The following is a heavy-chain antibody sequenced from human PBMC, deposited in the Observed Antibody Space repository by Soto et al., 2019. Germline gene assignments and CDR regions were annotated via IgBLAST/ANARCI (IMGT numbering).Heavy chain of an antibody. Sequence: TLSLTCTVSGGSINSYIYYWGWIRQPPGKGLEWIGNIYYSGTTYYNPSLKSRVTISVDTSKNQFSLNLNSVTAADTAVYYCARLPKTAVVPAAIWFDYWGQGTLVTVPQ. CDR3: ARLPKTAVVPAAIWFDY. CDR2: IYYSGTT. J-gene: IGHJ4*02. CDR1: GGSINSYIYY. D-gene: IGHD2-2*01. V-gene: IGHV4-39*01.